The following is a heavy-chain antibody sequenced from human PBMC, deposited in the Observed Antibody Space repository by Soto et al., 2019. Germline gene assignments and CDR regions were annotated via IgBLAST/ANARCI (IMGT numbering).Heavy chain of an antibody. CDR2: INAGNGNT. V-gene: IGHV1-3*01. CDR3: ARGRDDYYGSGKGNWFDP. D-gene: IGHD3-10*01. J-gene: IGHJ5*02. CDR1: GYTFTSYA. Sequence: QVPLVQSGAEVKKPGASVKVSCKASGYTFTSYAMHWVRQAPGQRLEWMGWINAGNGNTKYSQKFQGRVTITRDTSASTAYMELSSLRSEDTAVYYCARGRDDYYGSGKGNWFDPWGQGTLVTVSS.